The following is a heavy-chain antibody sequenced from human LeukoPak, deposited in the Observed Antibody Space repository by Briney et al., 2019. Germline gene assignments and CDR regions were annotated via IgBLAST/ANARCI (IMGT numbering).Heavy chain of an antibody. CDR3: ASTSYSSSWAFFDP. CDR1: GFTFSSYW. Sequence: GGSLRLSCAASGFTFSSYWMSWVRQAPGKGLEWVANINQDGSEKYYVDSVKGRFTISRDNAKNSLYVQMNSLRAEDTAVYYCASTSYSSSWAFFDPWGQGTLVTVSS. CDR2: INQDGSEK. D-gene: IGHD6-13*01. V-gene: IGHV3-7*01. J-gene: IGHJ5*02.